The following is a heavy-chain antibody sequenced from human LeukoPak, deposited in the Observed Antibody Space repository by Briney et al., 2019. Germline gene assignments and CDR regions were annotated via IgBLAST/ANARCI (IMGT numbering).Heavy chain of an antibody. V-gene: IGHV3-23*01. D-gene: IGHD4-11*01. Sequence: GRSLRLSCAASGFTFSSYAMSWVRQAPGKGLEWVSAISGSGGSTYYADSVKGRFTISRDNSNNTLYLQMNSLRADDTAVYCCASEEYMTTVTTPDYWGQGTLVTVSS. CDR3: ASEEYMTTVTTPDY. CDR2: ISGSGGST. J-gene: IGHJ4*02. CDR1: GFTFSSYA.